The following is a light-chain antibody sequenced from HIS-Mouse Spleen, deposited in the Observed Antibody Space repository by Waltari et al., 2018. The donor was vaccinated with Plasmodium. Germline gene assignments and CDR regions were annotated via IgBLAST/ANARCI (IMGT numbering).Light chain of an antibody. CDR2: EVS. J-gene: IGLJ1*01. CDR3: SSYAGSNNYV. CDR1: SSDVGGYNY. V-gene: IGLV2-8*01. Sequence: QSALTQPPSASGSPGQSVTISCTGTSSDVGGYNYVSWYQQHPGKAPKRMIYEVSKRPSGVPARFSGSKSGNTASLTVSGRQAEDEADYYCSSYAGSNNYVFGTGTKVTVL.